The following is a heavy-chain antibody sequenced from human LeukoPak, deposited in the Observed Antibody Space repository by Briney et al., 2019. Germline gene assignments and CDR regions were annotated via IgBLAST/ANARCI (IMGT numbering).Heavy chain of an antibody. V-gene: IGHV4-30-2*01. Sequence: SQTLSLTCAVSGGSISSGGYSWSWIRQPPGKGLEWIGYIYHSGSTYYNPSLKSRVTISVDRSKNQLSLKLSSMTAADTAVYYCARASGLYYFDYWGQGTLVTVSS. J-gene: IGHJ4*02. CDR1: GGSISSGGYS. CDR2: IYHSGST. D-gene: IGHD3-3*01. CDR3: ARASGLYYFDY.